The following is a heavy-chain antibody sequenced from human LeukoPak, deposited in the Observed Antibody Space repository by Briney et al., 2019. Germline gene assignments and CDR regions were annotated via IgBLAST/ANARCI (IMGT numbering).Heavy chain of an antibody. J-gene: IGHJ4*02. CDR3: ARHKGSWAYCGGDCYSGYFDY. Sequence: PSETLSLTCTVSGGSISSSSYYWGWIRQPPGKGLEWIGSNSGSAYYNPSLKSRATISVDTSKNQSSLKLGSLTAADTAVYYCARHKGSWAYCGGDCYSGYFDYWGQGTLVTVSS. CDR2: NSGSA. D-gene: IGHD2-21*02. V-gene: IGHV4-39*01. CDR1: GGSISSSSYY.